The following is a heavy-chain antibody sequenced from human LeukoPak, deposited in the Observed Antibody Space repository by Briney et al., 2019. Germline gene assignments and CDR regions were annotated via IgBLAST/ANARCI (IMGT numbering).Heavy chain of an antibody. V-gene: IGHV4-59*08. Sequence: SETLSLTCTFSGGSITTFYWSWIRQPPGQRLEWIGYISYSGSTYYNSSLTSRVTISVDTSNNQFSLKLISVTAADTAVYYCARHERMTTYDYWGQGTLVTVSS. D-gene: IGHD4-11*01. J-gene: IGHJ4*02. CDR3: ARHERMTTYDY. CDR1: GGSITTFY. CDR2: ISYSGST.